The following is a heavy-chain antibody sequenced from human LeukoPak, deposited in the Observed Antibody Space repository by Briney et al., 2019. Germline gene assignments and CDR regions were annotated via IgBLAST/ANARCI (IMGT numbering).Heavy chain of an antibody. J-gene: IGHJ4*02. CDR3: ARHTMVRGVIIGPVDY. CDR2: IYHSGST. CDR1: GGSFSGYY. Sequence: PSETLSLTCAVYGGSFSGYYWSWIRQPPGKGLEWIGSIYHSGSTYYNPSLKSRVTISVDTSKNQFSLKLSSVTAADTAVYYCARHTMVRGVIIGPVDYWGQGTLVTVSS. D-gene: IGHD3-10*01. V-gene: IGHV4-34*01.